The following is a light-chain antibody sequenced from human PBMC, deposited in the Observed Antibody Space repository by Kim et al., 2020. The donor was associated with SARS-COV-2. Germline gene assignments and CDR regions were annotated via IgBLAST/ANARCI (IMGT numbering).Light chain of an antibody. J-gene: IGKJ2*01. V-gene: IGKV4-1*01. Sequence: DIVMTQSPDSLAVSLGERATINCKSSQTLLYNANNKNFLVWFQQKPGQPPKLLIYWASTRDSGVPDRFSGSGSGTNFTLSINNVQAEDGALYYCLQHYTAPYDFGQGTKLEI. CDR2: WAS. CDR3: LQHYTAPYD. CDR1: QTLLYNANNKNF.